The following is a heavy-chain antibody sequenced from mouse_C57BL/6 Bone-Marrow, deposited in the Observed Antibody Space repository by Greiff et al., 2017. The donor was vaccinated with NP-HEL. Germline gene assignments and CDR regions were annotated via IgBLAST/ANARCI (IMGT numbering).Heavy chain of an antibody. CDR3: TTELCPYWYFDV. V-gene: IGHV14-4*01. D-gene: IGHD1-1*02. CDR2: IDPENGDT. CDR1: GFNIKDDY. J-gene: IGHJ1*03. Sequence: VQLQQSGAELVRPGASVKLSCTASGFNIKDDYMHWVKQRPEQGLEWIGWIDPENGDTEYASKFTGKATITADTSSNTAYLQLSSLTSEYTAVYSCTTELCPYWYFDVWGTGTAVTVSS.